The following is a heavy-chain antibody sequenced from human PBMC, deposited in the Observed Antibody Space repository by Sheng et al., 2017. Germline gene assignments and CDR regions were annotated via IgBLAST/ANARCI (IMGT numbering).Heavy chain of an antibody. Sequence: SGAEVKKPGASVKVSCKASGYTFTSYDINWVRQATGQGLEWMGWMNPNSGNTGYAQKFQGRVTMTRSTSISTAYMELSSLRSEDTAVYYCARGAEMATKLAWFDPWGQGTLVTVSS. CDR2: MNPNSGNT. D-gene: IGHD5-12*01. V-gene: IGHV1-8*01. CDR3: ARGAEMATKLAWFDP. CDR1: GYTFTSYD. J-gene: IGHJ5*02.